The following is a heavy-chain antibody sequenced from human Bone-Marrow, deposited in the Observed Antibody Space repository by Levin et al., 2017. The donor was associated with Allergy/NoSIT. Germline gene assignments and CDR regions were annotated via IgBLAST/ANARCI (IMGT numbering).Heavy chain of an antibody. CDR1: GGSISSSSYY. CDR3: AKPPTGRYFQH. V-gene: IGHV4-39*01. D-gene: IGHD1-14*01. Sequence: SETLSLTCTVSGGSISSSSYYWGWIRQSPGRGLEWIGTIFFIGNTYYNPSLKSRVTISLDTTKNQFSLRLHSVTAADTAIYYCAKPPTGRYFQHWGPGTLVTVSS. CDR2: IFFIGNT. J-gene: IGHJ1*01.